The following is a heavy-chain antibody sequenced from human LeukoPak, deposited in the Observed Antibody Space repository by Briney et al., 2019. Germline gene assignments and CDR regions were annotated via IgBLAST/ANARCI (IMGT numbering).Heavy chain of an antibody. CDR2: IYHSGST. CDR1: GYSISSGYY. J-gene: IGHJ1*01. Sequence: MSSETLSLTCTVSGYSISSGYYWGWIRQPPGQGLEWIGSIYHSGSTYYNPSLKSRVTISADTSKNQFSLKLSSVTAAGTAVYYCARGGDTSGYYYFEYFQHWGQGTLVTVSS. D-gene: IGHD3-22*01. V-gene: IGHV4-38-2*02. CDR3: ARGGDTSGYYYFEYFQH.